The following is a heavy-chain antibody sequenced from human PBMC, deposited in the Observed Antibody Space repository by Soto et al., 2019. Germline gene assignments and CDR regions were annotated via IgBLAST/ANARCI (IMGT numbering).Heavy chain of an antibody. D-gene: IGHD2-15*01. CDR2: LSYGGTP. J-gene: IGHJ6*02. Sequence: QGLLQESGPRLVKASESLSLTCTVSGGPISSYSWSWIRQTPEKGLEWIGYLSYGGTPNYNPSLGSRVTITINTAATQFSLKLESLTAADTAVYYCARGFWATGGGNYYSSMDVWGQGTTVRVS. V-gene: IGHV4-59*13. CDR1: GGPISSYS. CDR3: ARGFWATGGGNYYSSMDV.